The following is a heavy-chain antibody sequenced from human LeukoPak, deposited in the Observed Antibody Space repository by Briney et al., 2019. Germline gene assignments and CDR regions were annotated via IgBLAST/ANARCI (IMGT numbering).Heavy chain of an antibody. Sequence: ASVKVSCKSSGYILTNYAINWVRQAPGQGLEWMGWINTNTGNPTYARGFTGRFVFSSDTSVRMAYLQISSLKAGDTAVYYCARSNNDGDYLGVGFDYWGQGTLVTVSS. CDR3: ARSNNDGDYLGVGFDY. J-gene: IGHJ4*02. CDR1: GYILTNYA. CDR2: INTNTGNP. D-gene: IGHD3-16*01. V-gene: IGHV7-4-1*04.